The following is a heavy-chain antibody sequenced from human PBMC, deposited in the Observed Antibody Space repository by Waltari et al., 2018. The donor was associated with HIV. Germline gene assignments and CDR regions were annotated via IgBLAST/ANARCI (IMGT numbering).Heavy chain of an antibody. D-gene: IGHD1-26*01. V-gene: IGHV1-69*01. CDR1: GGTFRNYA. Sequence: QVQLVQSGAEVKKHGSSVKVSCQASGGTFRNYAIYWVRQAPGQGLEWMGGIIPMFGTTDYAQKLQGRLTITADESTGTAYMDLSSLRSEDTAIYYCAGSKRWELSPYFDYWGQGTLVTVSS. CDR3: AGSKRWELSPYFDY. J-gene: IGHJ4*02. CDR2: IIPMFGTT.